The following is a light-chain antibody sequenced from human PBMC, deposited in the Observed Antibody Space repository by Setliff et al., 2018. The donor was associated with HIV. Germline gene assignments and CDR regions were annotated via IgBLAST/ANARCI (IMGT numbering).Light chain of an antibody. CDR2: EVS. Sequence: ALTQPPSASGSPGQSVTISCTGTSSDVGGYNFVSWYQQHPGKAPKLMIYEVSKRPSGVPDRFSGSKSGNTASLTVSGLQAEDEADYYCSSYAGTNVLFGGGTKVTVL. CDR3: SSYAGTNVL. V-gene: IGLV2-8*01. J-gene: IGLJ2*01. CDR1: SSDVGGYNF.